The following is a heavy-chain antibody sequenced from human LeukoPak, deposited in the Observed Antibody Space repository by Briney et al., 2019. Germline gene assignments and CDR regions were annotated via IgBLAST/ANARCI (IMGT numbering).Heavy chain of an antibody. D-gene: IGHD3-10*01. Sequence: PGGSLRLSCAASGFTFSDYYMSWIRQAPGKGLEWVSYISSSSSYTNYADSVKGRLTISRDNAKNSLYLQMNSLRAEDTAVYYCAGAYYGSGSYQNWFDPWGQGTLVTVSS. V-gene: IGHV3-11*06. CDR1: GFTFSDYY. CDR2: ISSSSSYT. CDR3: AGAYYGSGSYQNWFDP. J-gene: IGHJ5*02.